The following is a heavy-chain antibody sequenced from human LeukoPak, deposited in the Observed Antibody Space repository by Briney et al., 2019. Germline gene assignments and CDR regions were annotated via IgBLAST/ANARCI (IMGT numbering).Heavy chain of an antibody. Sequence: GGSLRLSCAASGFTFSSYVMSWVRQAPGKGLEWVSAISGSGGSTYYADSVKGRFTISRDNAKSTLYLQMNSLRAEDTAVYYCAKFQGHFDYWGQGTLVTVSS. J-gene: IGHJ4*02. CDR1: GFTFSSYV. V-gene: IGHV3-23*01. CDR3: AKFQGHFDY. CDR2: ISGSGGST.